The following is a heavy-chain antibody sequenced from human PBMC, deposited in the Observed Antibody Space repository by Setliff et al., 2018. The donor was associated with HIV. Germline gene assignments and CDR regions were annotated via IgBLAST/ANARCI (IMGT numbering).Heavy chain of an antibody. V-gene: IGHV3-48*04. CDR3: AKRDYSSSHDHYPLFDF. CDR1: GFTFSTYS. Sequence: GGSLRLSCVASGFTFSTYSMNWVRQAPGKGLEWVSYIRSSSRTIYYADSVKGRFTISRDNAKNSLYLQMNSLRAEDTAVYYCAKRDYSSSHDHYPLFDFWGQGTLVTVSS. J-gene: IGHJ4*02. CDR2: IRSSSRTI. D-gene: IGHD3-10*01.